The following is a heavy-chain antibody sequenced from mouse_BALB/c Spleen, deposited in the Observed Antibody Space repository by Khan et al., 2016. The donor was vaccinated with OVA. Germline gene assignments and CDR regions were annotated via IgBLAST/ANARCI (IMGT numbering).Heavy chain of an antibody. CDR3: ARGYFGNYEFAY. D-gene: IGHD2-1*01. CDR2: IFPGTGTT. J-gene: IGHJ3*01. Sequence: QMQLQQSGAELVKPGASVKLSCKTSGYTFTSYWIQWVKQRPGQGLGWIGQIFPGTGTTYYNENFKGKATLTVDTSSNTAYMQFSSLTSEDSAVYCCARGYFGNYEFAYWGQGTLVTVSP. CDR1: GYTFTSYW. V-gene: IGHV1S132*01.